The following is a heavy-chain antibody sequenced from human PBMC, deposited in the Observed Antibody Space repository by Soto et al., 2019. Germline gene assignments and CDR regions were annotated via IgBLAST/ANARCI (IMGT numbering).Heavy chain of an antibody. J-gene: IGHJ4*02. D-gene: IGHD6-13*01. CDR1: GFTFSSYG. CDR2: IWYDGSNK. Sequence: QVQLVESGGGVVQPGRSLRLSCAASGFTFSSYGMHWVRQAPGKGLEWVAVIWYDGSNKYYADSAKGRFTISRDNSNKTRYLQMSRLRPEDTAVYYCARRMSGIAGLFDYWGQGTLVTVSS. V-gene: IGHV3-33*01. CDR3: ARRMSGIAGLFDY.